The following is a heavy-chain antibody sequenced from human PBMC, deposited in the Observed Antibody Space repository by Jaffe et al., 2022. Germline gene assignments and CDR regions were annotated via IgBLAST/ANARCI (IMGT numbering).Heavy chain of an antibody. V-gene: IGHV4-61*02. CDR3: ARDQGRYFDWYQRIDWYFDL. D-gene: IGHD3-9*01. CDR1: GGSISSGSYY. Sequence: QVQLQESGPGLVKPSQTLSLTCTVSGGSISSGSYYWSWIRQPAGKGLEWIGRIYTSGSTNYNPSLKSRVTISVDTSKNQFSLKLSSVTAADTAVYYCARDQGRYFDWYQRIDWYFDLWGRGTLVTVSS. J-gene: IGHJ2*01. CDR2: IYTSGST.